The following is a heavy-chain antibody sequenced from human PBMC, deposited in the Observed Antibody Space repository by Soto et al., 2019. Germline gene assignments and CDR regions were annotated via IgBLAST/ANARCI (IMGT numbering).Heavy chain of an antibody. V-gene: IGHV6-1*01. Sequence: SQTLSLTCAISGDSVSSNSAAWNWIRQSPSRGLEWLGRTYYRSKWYNDYAVSVKSRITINPDTSKNQFSLQLNSVPPEDTAVYYCASGAVVYSSSWQDWFDPWGQGTLVTVSS. CDR1: GDSVSSNSAA. D-gene: IGHD6-13*01. CDR2: TYYRSKWYN. J-gene: IGHJ5*02. CDR3: ASGAVVYSSSWQDWFDP.